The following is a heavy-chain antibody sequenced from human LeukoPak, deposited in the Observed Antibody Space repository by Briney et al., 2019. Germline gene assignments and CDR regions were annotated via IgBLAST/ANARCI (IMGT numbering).Heavy chain of an antibody. CDR2: INQDGSEK. Sequence: GGSLRLSCAASGFNFTNYWMSWVRQAPGKGLEWVANINQDGSEKHNVDSVKGRFSISRDNAKNSLYLQMNSLRAEDTAVYYCARGRGYSYHDYWGQGTLVTVSS. V-gene: IGHV3-7*01. CDR3: ARGRGYSYHDY. CDR1: GFNFTNYW. J-gene: IGHJ4*02. D-gene: IGHD5-18*01.